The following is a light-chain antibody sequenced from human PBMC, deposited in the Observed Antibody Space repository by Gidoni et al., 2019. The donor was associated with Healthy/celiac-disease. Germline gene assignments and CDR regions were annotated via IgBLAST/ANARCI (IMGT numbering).Light chain of an antibody. CDR1: SLRSDY. Sequence: SSELTPDPALSVALGQTGRITCQGDSLRSDYASWYQQKPGQATVLVIYGKNNRPSGIQDRFAGDRAGNTASITITGDQAEDEADYYWNARDSSGNHLVFGGGTKLTVL. J-gene: IGLJ2*01. V-gene: IGLV3-19*01. CDR3: NARDSSGNHLV. CDR2: GKN.